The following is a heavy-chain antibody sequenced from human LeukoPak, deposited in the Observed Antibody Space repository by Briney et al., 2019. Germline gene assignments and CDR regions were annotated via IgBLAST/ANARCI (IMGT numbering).Heavy chain of an antibody. J-gene: IGHJ4*02. CDR2: IYDSGTT. CDR3: ARDWGKTVGFEY. V-gene: IGHV3-53*01. Sequence: GGSLRLSCAASGFTFSNNYMSWVRQAPGKGLEWVSVIYDSGTTFYADSVKGRFTISRDNSKNTLYLQMNSLRAEDTAVYYCARDWGKTVGFEYWGQGTLVTVSP. D-gene: IGHD3-16*01. CDR1: GFTFSNNY.